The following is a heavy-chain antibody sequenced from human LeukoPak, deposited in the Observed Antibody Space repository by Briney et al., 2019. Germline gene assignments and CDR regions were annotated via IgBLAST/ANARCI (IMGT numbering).Heavy chain of an antibody. Sequence: PGRSLRLSCTTSGFIFTNAWMTWVRQAPGKGLEWVGRITNKADGGTIDYAAPVQGRFTLSRDDSKSTVFLQMNSLKIEDAAVYYCNSDPIIRNSGWFDPWGQGTLVTVSS. J-gene: IGHJ5*02. D-gene: IGHD3-10*01. CDR3: NSDPIIRNSGWFDP. CDR2: ITNKADGGTI. CDR1: GFIFTNAW. V-gene: IGHV3-15*01.